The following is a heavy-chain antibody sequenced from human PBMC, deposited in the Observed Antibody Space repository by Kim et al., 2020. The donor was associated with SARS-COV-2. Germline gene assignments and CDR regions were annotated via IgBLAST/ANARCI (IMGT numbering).Heavy chain of an antibody. V-gene: IGHV1-69*13. Sequence: SVKVSCKASGGTFSSYAISWVRQAPGQGLEWMGGIIPIFGTANYAQKFQGRVTITADESTSTAYMELSSLRSEDTAVYYCARDRWGGSYAYYYYGMDVWGQGTTVTVSS. J-gene: IGHJ6*02. CDR1: GGTFSSYA. CDR2: IIPIFGTA. D-gene: IGHD1-26*01. CDR3: ARDRWGGSYAYYYYGMDV.